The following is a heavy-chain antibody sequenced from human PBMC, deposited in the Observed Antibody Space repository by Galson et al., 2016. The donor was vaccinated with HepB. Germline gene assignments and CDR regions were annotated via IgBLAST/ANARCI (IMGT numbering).Heavy chain of an antibody. V-gene: IGHV4-59*01. CDR2: VHFSGRT. Sequence: SETLSLTCTVSGDSTTNDYWSWIWIRQPPGKGLEWIGYVHFSGRTDYSPSLKSRVAISLDTSKDQFSLKVTSVTAADTAVYYCAREAGRLGDVQIEVWGQGTTVTGSS. CDR3: AREAGRLGDVQIEV. CDR1: GDSTTNDY. J-gene: IGHJ6*02. D-gene: IGHD3-16*01.